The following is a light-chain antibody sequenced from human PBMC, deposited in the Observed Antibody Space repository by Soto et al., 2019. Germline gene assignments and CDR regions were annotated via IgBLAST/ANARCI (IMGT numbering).Light chain of an antibody. CDR2: AAS. CDR3: QTDRSAPPCH. V-gene: IGKV1-27*01. CDR1: QGIRNY. J-gene: IGKJ3*01. Sequence: DIQMTQSPSSLSASVRDRVTITCRASQGIRNYLAWYQQNPGKVPKLLLYAASTLQSGVPSRFSGSGSGTDFTLTFSSLHPEDVAPYSRQTDRSAPPCHFGPGTKVEI.